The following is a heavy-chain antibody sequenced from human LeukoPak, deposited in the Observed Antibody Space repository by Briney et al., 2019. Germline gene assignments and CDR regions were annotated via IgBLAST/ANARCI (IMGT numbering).Heavy chain of an antibody. CDR2: IYYSGST. CDR3: ARGMTYYYDSSGYYSPFDY. Sequence: SETLSLTCTGSGDSISSGGYYWSWIRQHPGKGLEWIGYIYYSGSTYYNPSLKSRVTISVDTSKNQFSLKLSSVTAADTAVYYCARGMTYYYDSSGYYSPFDYWGQGTLVTVSS. D-gene: IGHD3-22*01. V-gene: IGHV4-31*03. J-gene: IGHJ4*02. CDR1: GDSISSGGYY.